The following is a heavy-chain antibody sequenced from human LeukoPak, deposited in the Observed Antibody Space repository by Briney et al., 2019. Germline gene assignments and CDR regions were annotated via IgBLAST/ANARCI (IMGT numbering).Heavy chain of an antibody. CDR3: ARVNLGYCSSTSCYIGGIDY. Sequence: ASETLSLTCTVSGGSISSGSYYWGWIRQPPGRGLEWIGSIYYSGSTYYNPSLKSRVTIFIDTSKNQFSLRLSSVTAADTAVYYCARVNLGYCSSTSCYIGGIDYWGQGTLVTVSS. V-gene: IGHV4-39*01. CDR2: IYYSGST. D-gene: IGHD2-2*02. J-gene: IGHJ4*02. CDR1: GGSISSGSYY.